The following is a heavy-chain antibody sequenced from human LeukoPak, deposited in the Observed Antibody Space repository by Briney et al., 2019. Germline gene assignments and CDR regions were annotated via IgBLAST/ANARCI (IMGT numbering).Heavy chain of an antibody. J-gene: IGHJ6*03. CDR1: GGTFSSYA. D-gene: IGHD2-15*01. Sequence: ASVKVSCKASGGTFSSYAISWVRQAPGQGLEWMGGIIPIFGTANYAQKFQGRVTITADKSTSTAYMELSSLRSEDTAVYYCARDRGYCSGGSCGRGYYYYYYMDVWGKGTTVTVSS. CDR3: ARDRGYCSGGSCGRGYYYYYYMDV. V-gene: IGHV1-69*06. CDR2: IIPIFGTA.